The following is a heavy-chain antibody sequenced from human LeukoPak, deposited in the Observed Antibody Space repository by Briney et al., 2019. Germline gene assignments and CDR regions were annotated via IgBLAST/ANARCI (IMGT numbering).Heavy chain of an antibody. D-gene: IGHD1-26*01. J-gene: IGHJ4*02. Sequence: SETLSLTCTVSGGSISSSSYYWGWIRQPPGKGLEWIGSIYYSGSTYYNPSLKSRVTISVDTSKNQFSLKLSSVTAADTAVYYCARLYPSGIVGAGDYWGQGTLVTVSS. CDR3: ARLYPSGIVGAGDY. CDR2: IYYSGST. V-gene: IGHV4-39*01. CDR1: GGSISSSSYY.